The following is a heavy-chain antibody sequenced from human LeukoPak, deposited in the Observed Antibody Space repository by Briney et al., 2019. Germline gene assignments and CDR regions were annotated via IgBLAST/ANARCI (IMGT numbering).Heavy chain of an antibody. CDR3: ARFGGPGYGPELSDDY. CDR1: GGTFSSYA. J-gene: IGHJ4*02. D-gene: IGHD3-16*01. CDR2: IIPIFGTA. Sequence: LRASVKVSCKASGGTFSSYAFSWVRQAPGQGLEWMGGIIPIFGTANYAQKFQGRVTITADESTSTAYMELSSLRSEDTAVYYCARFGGPGYGPELSDDYWGQGTLVTVSS. V-gene: IGHV1-69*13.